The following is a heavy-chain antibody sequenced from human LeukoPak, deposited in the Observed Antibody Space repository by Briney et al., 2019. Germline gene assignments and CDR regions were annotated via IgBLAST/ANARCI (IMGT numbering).Heavy chain of an antibody. CDR1: GYTFTGYY. CDR3: ARDIVGGTVAGTFD. D-gene: IGHD6-19*01. J-gene: IGHJ4*02. V-gene: IGHV1-2*02. CDR2: INPNSGST. Sequence: ASVKVSCKASGYTFTGYYMHWVRQAPGQGLEWMGWINPNSGSTNYAQKFQGRVTMTRDTSISTAYMELSRLRSDDTAVYYCARDIVGGTVAGTFDWGQGTLVTVSS.